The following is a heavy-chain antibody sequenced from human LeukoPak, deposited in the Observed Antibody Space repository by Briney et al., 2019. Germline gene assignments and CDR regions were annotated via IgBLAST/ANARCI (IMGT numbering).Heavy chain of an antibody. V-gene: IGHV3-33*06. D-gene: IGHD3-10*01. CDR3: AKDGGTAYQYYYYMDV. Sequence: GGSLRLSSAASGFTFSSYGLHCVRQAPGKGLERVAVIWYDGSNKYYADSVKGRFTISRDNSKNTLYLQMNSLRAEDAAVYYCAKDGGTAYQYYYYMDVWGKGTTVTVS. CDR2: IWYDGSNK. CDR1: GFTFSSYG. J-gene: IGHJ6*03.